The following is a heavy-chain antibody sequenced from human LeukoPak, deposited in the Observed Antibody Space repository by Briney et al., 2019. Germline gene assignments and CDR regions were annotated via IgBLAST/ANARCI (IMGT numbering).Heavy chain of an antibody. D-gene: IGHD3-10*01. V-gene: IGHV4-39*07. CDR2: IYYSGST. J-gene: IGHJ3*02. CDR1: GGSISSSSYY. Sequence: SETLSLTCTVSGGSISSSSYYWGWIRQPPGKGLEWIGSIYYSGSTYYNPSLKSRVTISVDTSKNQFSLKLSSVTAADTAVYYCARARGSGSYNPPDAFDIWGQGTMVTVSS. CDR3: ARARGSGSYNPPDAFDI.